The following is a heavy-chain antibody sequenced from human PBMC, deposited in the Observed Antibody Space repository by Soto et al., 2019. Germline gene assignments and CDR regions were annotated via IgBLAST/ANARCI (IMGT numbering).Heavy chain of an antibody. J-gene: IGHJ4*02. D-gene: IGHD6-13*01. CDR1: GGSISSSSYY. Sequence: QLQLQESRPGLVKPSETLSLTCTVSGGSISSSSYYWGWIRQPPGKGLEWIGSIYYSGSTSYNPSQEGRVTISVDTSKNQCSLKLSSVTAADTTVYYCASVSIAAAGTGQSGDYWGQGTLVTVSS. CDR2: IYYSGST. CDR3: ASVSIAAAGTGQSGDY. V-gene: IGHV4-39*01.